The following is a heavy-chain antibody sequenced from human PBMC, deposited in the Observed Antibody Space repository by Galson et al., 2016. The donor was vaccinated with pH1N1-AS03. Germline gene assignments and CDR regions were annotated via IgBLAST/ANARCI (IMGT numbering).Heavy chain of an antibody. Sequence: SLRLSCAASGFTFSNYAMTWVRQAPGKGLEWVSSISGSGGSTNSADSVRDRLSISRDNSKNTLFLQMNRLRADDTAVYYCAKKFYYDSSGHHLDVADVWGQGTAVTVSS. J-gene: IGHJ3*01. CDR2: ISGSGGST. CDR3: AKKFYYDSSGHHLDVADV. CDR1: GFTFSNYA. V-gene: IGHV3-23*01. D-gene: IGHD3-22*01.